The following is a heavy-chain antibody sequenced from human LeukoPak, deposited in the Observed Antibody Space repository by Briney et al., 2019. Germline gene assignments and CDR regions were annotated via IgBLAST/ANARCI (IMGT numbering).Heavy chain of an antibody. V-gene: IGHV3-21*01. J-gene: IGHJ4*02. CDR2: ISSSSSYI. Sequence: PGGSLRLSCAASGFTVSSNYMSWVRQAPGKGLEWVSSISSSSSYIYYADSVKGRFTISRDNAKNSLYLQMNSLRAEDTAVYYCASTGGGGYWGQGTLVTVSS. CDR3: ASTGGGGY. D-gene: IGHD2-8*02. CDR1: GFTVSSNY.